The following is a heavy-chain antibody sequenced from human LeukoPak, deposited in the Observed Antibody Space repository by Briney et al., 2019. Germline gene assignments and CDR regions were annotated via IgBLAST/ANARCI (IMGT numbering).Heavy chain of an antibody. CDR3: ARGDYYDSSGHHNWFDP. CDR2: ISAYNGNT. J-gene: IGHJ5*02. Sequence: ASVKVSCKASGYTFTSYGISWVRQAPGQGLEWMGWISAYNGNTNYAQKLQGRVTMTTDTSTSTAYMELRSLRSDDTAVYYCARGDYYDSSGHHNWFDPWGQGTLVTVSS. D-gene: IGHD3-22*01. CDR1: GYTFTSYG. V-gene: IGHV1-18*01.